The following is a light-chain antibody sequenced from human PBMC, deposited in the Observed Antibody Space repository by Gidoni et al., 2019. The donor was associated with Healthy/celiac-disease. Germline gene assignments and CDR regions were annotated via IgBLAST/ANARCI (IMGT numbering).Light chain of an antibody. V-gene: IGKV2-28*01. CDR1: QSLLHRNAYNY. CDR3: MQALQTPPIT. CDR2: LGS. Sequence: DIVMTHSPLLLPVIPGEPASISCRPSQSLLHRNAYNYLDWCLQKPGQSQQLLISLGSTRAAGVPARFSGSGSGTDFTLKISRVEAEDVGVYYCMQALQTPPITFGQGTRLEIK. J-gene: IGKJ5*01.